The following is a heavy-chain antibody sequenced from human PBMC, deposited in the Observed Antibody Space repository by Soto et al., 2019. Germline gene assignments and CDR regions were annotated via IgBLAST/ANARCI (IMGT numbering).Heavy chain of an antibody. CDR1: GFTFSSYS. D-gene: IGHD3-22*01. V-gene: IGHV3-21*01. J-gene: IGHJ4*02. CDR3: ARGKYYYDSSGYYSGFDY. Sequence: GGSLRLSCAASGFTFSSYSMNWVRQAPGKGLEWVSSISSSSSYIYYADSVKGRFTISRDNAKDSLYLQMNSLRAEDTAVYYCARGKYYYDSSGYYSGFDYWGQGTLVTVLL. CDR2: ISSSSSYI.